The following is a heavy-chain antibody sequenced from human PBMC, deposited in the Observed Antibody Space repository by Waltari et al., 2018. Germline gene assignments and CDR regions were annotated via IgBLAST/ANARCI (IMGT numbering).Heavy chain of an antibody. Sequence: QVQLVESGGGVVQPGRSLRLSCAASGFTFSSYAMHWVRQAPGNEPGWVAVISNDGSNKYYADSVKGRFTISRDNAKNTLYLRMNSLRAEDTAVYYCASDRESTYPLFDYWGQGTLVTVSS. V-gene: IGHV3-30*01. CDR1: GFTFSSYA. J-gene: IGHJ4*02. CDR2: ISNDGSNK. CDR3: ASDRESTYPLFDY.